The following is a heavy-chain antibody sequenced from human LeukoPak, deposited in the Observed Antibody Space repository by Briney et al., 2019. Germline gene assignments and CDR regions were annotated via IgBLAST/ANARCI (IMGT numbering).Heavy chain of an antibody. Sequence: SETLSLTCTVSGGSISSYYWSWIRQPPGKGLEWIGYIYYSGSNNYNPSLKSRVTISVDTSKNQFSLKLSSVTAADTAVYYCARHGAPYYYDSSGPFEDWGQGTLVTVSS. V-gene: IGHV4-59*08. D-gene: IGHD3-22*01. CDR2: IYYSGSN. J-gene: IGHJ4*02. CDR3: ARHGAPYYYDSSGPFED. CDR1: GGSISSYY.